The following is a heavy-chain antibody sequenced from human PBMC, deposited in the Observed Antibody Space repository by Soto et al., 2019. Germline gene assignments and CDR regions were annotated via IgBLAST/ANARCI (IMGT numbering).Heavy chain of an antibody. J-gene: IGHJ4*02. Sequence: ASLRLSCAASGFTFSSYGITWVRQAPGKGLEWVSFSSATGAGTYYADSVKGRFTISRDNSKNTLYLQMTSLRADDTAVYYCAKDRRAGGNYGFYSDFWGQGALVTVSS. CDR2: SSATGAGT. CDR1: GFTFSSYG. V-gene: IGHV3-23*01. CDR3: AKDRRAGGNYGFYSDF. D-gene: IGHD1-7*01.